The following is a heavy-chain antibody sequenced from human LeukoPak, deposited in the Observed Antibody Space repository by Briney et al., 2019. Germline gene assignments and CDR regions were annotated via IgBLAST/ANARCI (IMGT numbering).Heavy chain of an antibody. J-gene: IGHJ4*02. CDR1: GGSISSGSYY. V-gene: IGHV4-61*02. Sequence: PSETLSLTCTVSGGSISSGSYYWSWIRQPAGKGLEWIGRIYTSGNTNYNPSLKSRVTISVDTSKNQFSLKLSSVTAADTAVYYCARVVGYYGVPNDYWGQGTLVTVSS. CDR2: IYTSGNT. D-gene: IGHD2-15*01. CDR3: ARVVGYYGVPNDY.